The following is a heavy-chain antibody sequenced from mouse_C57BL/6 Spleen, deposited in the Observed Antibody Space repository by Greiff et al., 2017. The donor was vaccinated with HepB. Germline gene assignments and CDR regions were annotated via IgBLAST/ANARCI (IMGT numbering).Heavy chain of an antibody. CDR2: IYPSDSET. J-gene: IGHJ2*01. CDR3: ARGFYDGNPYFDY. CDR1: GYTFTSYW. Sequence: QVQLQQPGAELVRPGSSVKLSCKASGYTFTSYWMDWVKQRPGQGLEWIGNIYPSDSETHYNQKFKDKATLTVDKSSSTAYMQLSSLTSEDSAVYYCARGFYDGNPYFDYWGQGTTLTVSS. D-gene: IGHD2-1*01. V-gene: IGHV1-61*01.